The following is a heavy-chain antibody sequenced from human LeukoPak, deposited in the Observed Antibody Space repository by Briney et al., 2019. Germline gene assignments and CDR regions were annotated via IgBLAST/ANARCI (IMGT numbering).Heavy chain of an antibody. J-gene: IGHJ2*01. CDR2: IYYSGST. V-gene: IGHV4-59*08. Sequence: SETLSLTCTVSGGSISSYYWSWIRQPPGKGLEWIGYIYYSGSTNYNPSLKSRVTISVDTSKNQFSLKLSSVTAADTAVYYCARGKDYDILTGSPGYFDLWGRGTLVTVSS. D-gene: IGHD3-9*01. CDR1: GGSISSYY. CDR3: ARGKDYDILTGSPGYFDL.